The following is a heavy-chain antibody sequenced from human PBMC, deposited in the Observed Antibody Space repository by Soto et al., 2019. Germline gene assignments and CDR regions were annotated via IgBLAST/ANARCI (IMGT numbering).Heavy chain of an antibody. Sequence: GGSLRLSCAASGFTFADYAMHWVRQAPGKGLEWVSGISWNSGSIGYADSVKGRFTISRDNAKNSLYRQMNSLRAEDTALYYCAKDISSGYYDRSGLAHWGQGTLVTVSS. J-gene: IGHJ4*02. CDR2: ISWNSGSI. CDR1: GFTFADYA. D-gene: IGHD3-22*01. V-gene: IGHV3-9*01. CDR3: AKDISSGYYDRSGLAH.